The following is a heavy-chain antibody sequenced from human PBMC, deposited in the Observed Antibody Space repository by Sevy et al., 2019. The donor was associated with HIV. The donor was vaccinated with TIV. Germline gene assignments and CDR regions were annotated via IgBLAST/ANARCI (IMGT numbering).Heavy chain of an antibody. Sequence: GGSLRLSCAASGFTFDDFAMHWVRQAPGKGLEWVSGISWSSGSIGYADSVKGRFTISRDNAKNSLYLQMNSLRAEDTALYYGAKGGVSDMITFGGVIATNFDYWGQGTLVTVSS. CDR3: AKGGVSDMITFGGVIATNFDY. J-gene: IGHJ4*02. CDR1: GFTFDDFA. V-gene: IGHV3-9*01. CDR2: ISWSSGSI. D-gene: IGHD3-16*02.